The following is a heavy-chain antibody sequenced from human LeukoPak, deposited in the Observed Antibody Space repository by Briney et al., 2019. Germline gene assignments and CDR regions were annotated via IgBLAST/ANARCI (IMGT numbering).Heavy chain of an antibody. J-gene: IGHJ4*02. CDR2: ISSSSSYI. Sequence: GGSLRLSCAASGFAFSSYSMNWVRQAPGKGLEWVSSISSSSSYINYADSVKGRFTISRDNAKNSLYLQMNSLRAEDTAVYYCARATDGDYVPYWGQGTLVTVSS. CDR1: GFAFSSYS. V-gene: IGHV3-21*01. CDR3: ARATDGDYVPY. D-gene: IGHD4-17*01.